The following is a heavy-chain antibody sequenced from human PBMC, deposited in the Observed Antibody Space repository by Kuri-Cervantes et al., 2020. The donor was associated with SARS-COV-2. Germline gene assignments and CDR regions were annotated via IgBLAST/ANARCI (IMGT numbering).Heavy chain of an antibody. CDR2: ISSSSSYI. V-gene: IGHV3-21*01. D-gene: IGHD3-22*01. J-gene: IGHJ4*02. CDR3: ARVSPISYYYDSSGYLDY. CDR1: GFTFSTSA. Sequence: GESLKISCAASGFTFSTSAMGWVRQAPGKGLEWVSSISSSSSYIYYADSVKGRFTISRDNAKNSLYLQMNSLRAEDTAVYYCARVSPISYYYDSSGYLDYWGQGTLVTVSS.